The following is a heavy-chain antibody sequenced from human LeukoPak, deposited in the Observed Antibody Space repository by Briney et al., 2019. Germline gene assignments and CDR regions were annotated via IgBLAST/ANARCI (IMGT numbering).Heavy chain of an antibody. CDR3: ARRRGGYGDPGMDV. CDR2: IYYSGST. D-gene: IGHD4-17*01. CDR1: GGSISSGGYY. Sequence: SETLSLTCTVSGGSISSGGYYWSWIRQHPGKGLVWIGYIYYSGSTYYNPSLKSRVTISVDTSKNQFSLKLSSVTAADTAVYYCARRRGGYGDPGMDVWGKGTTVTVSS. V-gene: IGHV4-31*03. J-gene: IGHJ6*04.